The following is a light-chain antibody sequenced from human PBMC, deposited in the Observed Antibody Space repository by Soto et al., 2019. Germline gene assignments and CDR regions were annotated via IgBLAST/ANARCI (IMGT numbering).Light chain of an antibody. CDR3: QQYNKWPLT. CDR1: QSVSSS. Sequence: EIVLTQSPATLSLSPGERATLSCRASQSVSSSYVAWYQQTPGQAPRLLIYGASTRATGIPVRFSGSASGTEFTLTISSLQSEDFTVYYCQQYNKWPLTFGQGTKVDI. CDR2: GAS. V-gene: IGKV3-15*01. J-gene: IGKJ1*01.